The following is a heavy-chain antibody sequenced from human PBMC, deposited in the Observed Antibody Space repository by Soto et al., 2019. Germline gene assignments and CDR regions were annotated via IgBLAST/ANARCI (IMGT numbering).Heavy chain of an antibody. CDR3: ARAGYSSSWYRWFDP. Sequence: QVQLQQWGAGLLKPSETLSLTCAVYGGSFSGYYWSWIRQPPGKGLEWNGEINHSGSTNYNPSLKSRVSLSVDTSKNQFSLKLSSVTAADTAVYYCARAGYSSSWYRWFDPWGQGTLVTVSS. J-gene: IGHJ5*02. D-gene: IGHD6-13*01. V-gene: IGHV4-34*01. CDR2: INHSGST. CDR1: GGSFSGYY.